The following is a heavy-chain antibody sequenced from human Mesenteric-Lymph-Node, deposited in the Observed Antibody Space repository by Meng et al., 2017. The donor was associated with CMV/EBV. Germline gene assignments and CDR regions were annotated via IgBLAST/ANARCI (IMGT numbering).Heavy chain of an antibody. D-gene: IGHD3-10*01. CDR2: MDHSGGT. V-gene: IGHV4-34*01. Sequence: GVHGGSLSGYEWRWIRQPPGKGLEWIGKMDHSGGTSYNPSLKSRVTISVDSSRNQFSLRLTSVTAADTAVYYCARGEWFGESLTYYWGKGTLVTVSS. CDR1: GGSLSGYE. CDR3: ARGEWFGESLTYY. J-gene: IGHJ4*02.